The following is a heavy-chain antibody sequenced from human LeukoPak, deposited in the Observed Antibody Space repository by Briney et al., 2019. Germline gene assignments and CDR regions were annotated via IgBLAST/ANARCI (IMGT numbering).Heavy chain of an antibody. Sequence: SETLSLTCTVSGASISDSYWSWIRQPAGKGLEWIGRMFPGGSTNYNPSLYSRVCMSVDTSKNQSSLRLTSVTAADTGVYYCVRDSPRTSGLLDYWGQGTLVAVSS. V-gene: IGHV4-4*07. CDR2: MFPGGST. CDR3: VRDSPRTSGLLDY. D-gene: IGHD5-12*01. J-gene: IGHJ4*02. CDR1: GASISDSY.